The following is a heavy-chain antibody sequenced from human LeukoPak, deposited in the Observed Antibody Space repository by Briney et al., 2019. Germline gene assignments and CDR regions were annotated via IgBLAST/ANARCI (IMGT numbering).Heavy chain of an antibody. J-gene: IGHJ4*02. Sequence: GGSLRLSCAASGFTVSSNYMSWVRQAPGKGLEWVSVIYSGGSTYYADSVKGRFTISRDNSKNTLYLQMNSLRAEDTAVYYCAKPARTDYTDYWGQGTLVTVSS. CDR3: AKPARTDYTDY. CDR2: IYSGGST. D-gene: IGHD1-14*01. CDR1: GFTVSSNY. V-gene: IGHV3-53*01.